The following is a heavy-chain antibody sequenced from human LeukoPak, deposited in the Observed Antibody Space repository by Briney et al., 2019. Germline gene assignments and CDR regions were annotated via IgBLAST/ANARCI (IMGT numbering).Heavy chain of an antibody. CDR2: INHSGST. CDR3: ARGSWYDPNWFDP. V-gene: IGHV4-34*01. Sequence: SETLSLTCAVYGGSFSGYYWSWIRQPPGKGLEWIGEINHSGSTNYNPSLKSRVTVSVDTSKNQFSLKLSCVTAADTAVYYCARGSWYDPNWFDPWGQGTLVTVSS. J-gene: IGHJ5*02. CDR1: GGSFSGYY. D-gene: IGHD6-13*01.